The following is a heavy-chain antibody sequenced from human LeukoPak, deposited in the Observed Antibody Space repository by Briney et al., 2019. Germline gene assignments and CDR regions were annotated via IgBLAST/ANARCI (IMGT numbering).Heavy chain of an antibody. V-gene: IGHV3-23*01. D-gene: IGHD5-18*01. J-gene: IGHJ4*02. CDR3: AKYYTAMVRYYFDY. Sequence: GGSLRLSCAASGFTFSSYAMSWVRQAPGKGLEWVSASSGSGGSTYYADSVKGRFTISRDNSKNTLYLQMNSLRAEDTAVYYCAKYYTAMVRYYFDYWGQGTLVTVSS. CDR1: GFTFSSYA. CDR2: SSGSGGST.